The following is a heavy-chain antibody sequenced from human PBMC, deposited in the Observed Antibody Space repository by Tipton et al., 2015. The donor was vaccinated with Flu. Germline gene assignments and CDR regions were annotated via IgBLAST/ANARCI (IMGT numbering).Heavy chain of an antibody. V-gene: IGHV4-61*02. Sequence: TLSLTCTVSGGSISSSSYYWGWIRQPAGEGLEWIGRIYTSGSANYNPSLRSRVTISADTSKNQFSLKLGSVTAADTAVYYCAREVRYYYDSSGYFPQYYFDYWGQGTVVTVSS. CDR1: GGSISSSSYY. CDR3: AREVRYYYDSSGYFPQYYFDY. D-gene: IGHD3-22*01. J-gene: IGHJ4*02. CDR2: IYTSGSA.